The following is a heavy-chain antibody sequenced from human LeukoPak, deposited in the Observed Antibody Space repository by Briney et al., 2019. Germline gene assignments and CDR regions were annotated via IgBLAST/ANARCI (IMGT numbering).Heavy chain of an antibody. CDR2: FDPEDGET. CDR3: ARHTGSGSYYNRFINWFDP. V-gene: IGHV1-24*01. CDR1: GYTLTELS. D-gene: IGHD3-10*01. J-gene: IGHJ5*02. Sequence: ASVKVSCKVSGYTLTELSMHWVRQAPGKGLEWMGGFDPEDGETIYAQKFQGRVTMTEDTSTDTAYMELSSLRSDDTAVYYCARHTGSGSYYNRFINWFDPWGQGTLVTVSS.